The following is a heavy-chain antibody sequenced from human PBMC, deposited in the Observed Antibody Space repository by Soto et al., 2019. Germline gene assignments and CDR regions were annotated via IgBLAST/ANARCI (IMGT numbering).Heavy chain of an antibody. Sequence: QVQLQESGPGLVKPSETLSLTCTVSGGSISSYYWSWIRQPPGKGLEWIGYIYYSGSTNYNPSLKSRVTISVDTSKNQFSLKLSSVTAADTAVYYCARGGGNDCGDYFPDYWGQGTLVTVSS. CDR3: ARGGGNDCGDYFPDY. CDR1: GGSISSYY. CDR2: IYYSGST. V-gene: IGHV4-59*01. J-gene: IGHJ4*02. D-gene: IGHD4-17*01.